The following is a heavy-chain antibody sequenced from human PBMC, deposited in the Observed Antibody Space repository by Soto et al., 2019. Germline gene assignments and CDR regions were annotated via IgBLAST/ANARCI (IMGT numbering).Heavy chain of an antibody. D-gene: IGHD3-10*01. CDR3: GRDLYWSGRDY. Sequence: EVQLVESGGGLVQPGGSLRLSCAASGFRVNTNWMSWVRQAPGKGLEWVANIKDDGSERNHVDSVRGLFTISINNAKSSLYIQMNSLRVEDTAGYYCGRDLYWSGRDYWGQGTLVIVSP. CDR1: GFRVNTNW. J-gene: IGHJ4*02. CDR2: IKDDGSER. V-gene: IGHV3-7*01.